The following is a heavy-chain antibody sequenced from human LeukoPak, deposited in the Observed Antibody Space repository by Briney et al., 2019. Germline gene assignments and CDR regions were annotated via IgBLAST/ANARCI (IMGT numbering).Heavy chain of an antibody. CDR1: GFTFSSYA. V-gene: IGHV3-23*01. CDR2: IGASGGST. CDR3: AKERYDILTGYQLFDP. J-gene: IGHJ5*02. Sequence: PGGSLRLSCATSGFTFSSYAMSWVRQAPGKGLEWVSGIGASGGSTYYADSVKGRFTISRDNSKNTLYLQMNSLRAEDTAVYYCAKERYDILTGYQLFDPWGQGTLVTVSS. D-gene: IGHD3-9*01.